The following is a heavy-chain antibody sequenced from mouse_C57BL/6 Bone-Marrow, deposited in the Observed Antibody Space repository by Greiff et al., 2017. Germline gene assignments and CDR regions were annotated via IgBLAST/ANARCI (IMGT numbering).Heavy chain of an antibody. Sequence: EVKLQESGPGLAKPSQSLSLSCSVTGYSITSDYWNWIRKFPGNKLEYMGYISYSGSTYYNPSLKSRISITRDTSKNQYYLQLNSVTTQDTATYYCARSLDGYYSHFDCWGQGTTLTVSA. J-gene: IGHJ2*01. CDR1: GYSITSDY. D-gene: IGHD2-3*01. V-gene: IGHV3-8*01. CDR2: ISYSGST. CDR3: ARSLDGYYSHFDC.